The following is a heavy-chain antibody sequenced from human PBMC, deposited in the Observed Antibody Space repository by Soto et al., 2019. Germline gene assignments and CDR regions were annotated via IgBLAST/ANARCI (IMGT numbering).Heavy chain of an antibody. J-gene: IGHJ5*02. CDR1: GGSIISSNYY. CDR2: IYYTGST. CDR3: ARLNKPGWFDP. V-gene: IGHV4-39*01. Sequence: QLQLQESGPGLVKPSETLSLTCTVSGGSIISSNYYWAWIRQPPGTGLEWIGTIYYTGSTYYNPSLKSRITMSVDTSKSQFSLTLSSVTAAVTAVYYCARLNKPGWFDPWGQGTLVTVSS.